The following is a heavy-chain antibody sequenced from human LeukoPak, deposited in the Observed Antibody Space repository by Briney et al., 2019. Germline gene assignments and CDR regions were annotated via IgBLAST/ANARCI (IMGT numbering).Heavy chain of an antibody. CDR3: ARDRPMVRGVNNYYYYGMDV. J-gene: IGHJ6*02. Sequence: PSETLSLTCTVSGGSISSGGYYWSWIRQHPGKGLEWIGYIYYSGSTYYNPSLKSRVTISVDTSKNQFPLKLSSVTAADTAVYYCARDRPMVRGVNNYYYYGMDVWGQGTTVTVSS. V-gene: IGHV4-31*03. CDR2: IYYSGST. CDR1: GGSISSGGYY. D-gene: IGHD3-10*01.